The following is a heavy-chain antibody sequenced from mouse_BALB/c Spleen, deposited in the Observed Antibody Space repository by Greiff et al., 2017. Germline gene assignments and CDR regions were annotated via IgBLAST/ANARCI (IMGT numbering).Heavy chain of an antibody. J-gene: IGHJ3*01. D-gene: IGHD1-1*01. Sequence: EVQLQQSGPELVKPGASVKIPCKASGYTFTDYNMDWVKQSHGKSLEWIGDINPNNGGTIYNQKFKGKATLTVDKSSSTAYMELRSLTSEDTAVYYCARGATYDGSSGFADWGQGTLVTVSA. CDR3: ARGATYDGSSGFAD. CDR2: INPNNGGT. V-gene: IGHV1-18*01. CDR1: GYTFTDYN.